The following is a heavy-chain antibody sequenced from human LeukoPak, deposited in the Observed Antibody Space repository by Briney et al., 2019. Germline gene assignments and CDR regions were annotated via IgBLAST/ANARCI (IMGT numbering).Heavy chain of an antibody. J-gene: IGHJ4*02. CDR3: ASHDY. CDR2: IIPIFGTA. CDR1: GGTFSSYS. V-gene: IGHV1-69*05. Sequence: GASMKVFCKASGGTFSSYSISWGGQAPGQGLEWMGGIIPIFGTANYAQKFQGRVTITTDESTSTAYMELSSLRSEDTAVYYCASHDYWGQGTLVTVSS.